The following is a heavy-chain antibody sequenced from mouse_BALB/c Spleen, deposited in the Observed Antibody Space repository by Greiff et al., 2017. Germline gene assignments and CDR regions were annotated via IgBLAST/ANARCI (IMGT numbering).Heavy chain of an antibody. CDR3: ARYDGYYAMDY. V-gene: IGHV5-6-3*01. D-gene: IGHD2-14*01. CDR1: GFTFSSYG. CDR2: INSNGGST. J-gene: IGHJ4*01. Sequence: DVQLVESGGGLVQPGGSLKLSCAASGFTFSSYGMSWVRQTPDKRLELVATINSNGGSTYYPDSVKGRFTISRDNAKNTLYLQMSSLKSEDTAMYYCARYDGYYAMDYWGQGTSVTVSS.